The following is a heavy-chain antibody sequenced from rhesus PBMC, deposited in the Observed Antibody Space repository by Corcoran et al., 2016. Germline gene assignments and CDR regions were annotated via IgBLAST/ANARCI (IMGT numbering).Heavy chain of an antibody. J-gene: IGHJ4*01. CDR2: ISGSRTST. CDR3: ARGRYSGSWNGGFDY. D-gene: IGHD6-25*01. V-gene: IGHV4S10*01. CDR1: GGSISDSYR. Sequence: QVQLQESGPGVVKPSETLSLTCAVSGGSISDSYRWRWIRQPPGKGREWIGYISGSRTSTNYNPSLKSRVTISKDTSKNQFSLKLSSVTAADTAVYYCARGRYSGSWNGGFDYWGQGVLVTVSS.